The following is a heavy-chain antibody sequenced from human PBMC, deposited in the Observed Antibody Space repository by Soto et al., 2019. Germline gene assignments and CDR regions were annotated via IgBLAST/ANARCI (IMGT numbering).Heavy chain of an antibody. D-gene: IGHD1-26*01. CDR3: ARGGWGRAFDI. V-gene: IGHV1-69*02. J-gene: IGHJ3*02. Sequence: QVQLVQSGAEVKKPGSSVKVSCKASGGTFSSYTISWVRQAPGQGLEWMGRIIPILGIANYAQKFQGRVTITADKSTSTAYMELSSLRSEDTAVYYWARGGWGRAFDIWGQGTMVTVSS. CDR2: IIPILGIA. CDR1: GGTFSSYT.